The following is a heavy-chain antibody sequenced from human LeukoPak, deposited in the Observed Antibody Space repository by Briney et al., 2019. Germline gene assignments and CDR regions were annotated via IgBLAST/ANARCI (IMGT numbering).Heavy chain of an antibody. J-gene: IGHJ4*02. CDR1: GYTLTELS. CDR2: FDPEDGET. D-gene: IGHD5-12*01. CDR3: ATLLSGYDYFDY. V-gene: IGHV1-24*01. Sequence: ASVKASCKVSGYTLTELSMHWLRQAPGKGLEWMGGFDPEDGETIYAQKFQGRVTMTEDTSTDTAYMELSSLRSEDTAVYYCATLLSGYDYFDYWGQGTLVTVSS.